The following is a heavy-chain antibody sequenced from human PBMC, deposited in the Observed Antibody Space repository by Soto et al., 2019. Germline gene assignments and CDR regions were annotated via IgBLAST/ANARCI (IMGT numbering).Heavy chain of an antibody. D-gene: IGHD3-3*01. J-gene: IGHJ4*02. CDR2: ISYDGSNK. CDR3: ARDKRDLRFLEWSYYFDY. Sequence: GGSLRLSCAPSGFTFRNYAMHWVRQAPGKGLEWVAVISYDGSNKYYADSVKGRFTISRDNSKNTLYLQMNSLRAEDTAVYYCARDKRDLRFLEWSYYFDYWGQGT. V-gene: IGHV3-30-3*01. CDR1: GFTFRNYA.